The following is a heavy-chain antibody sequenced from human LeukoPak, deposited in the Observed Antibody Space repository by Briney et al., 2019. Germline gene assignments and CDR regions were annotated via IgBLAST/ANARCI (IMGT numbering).Heavy chain of an antibody. Sequence: GGSLRLSCAASGSTFSHYAMSWVRQAPGKGLEWVSTVNGGGDDTYYADSVKGRFIISRDNSKNTLYLQMNSLRAEDTAVYYCGRRYGSGSFYDYWGQGTLVTVSS. J-gene: IGHJ4*02. D-gene: IGHD3-10*01. V-gene: IGHV3-23*01. CDR3: GRRYGSGSFYDY. CDR2: VNGGGDDT. CDR1: GSTFSHYA.